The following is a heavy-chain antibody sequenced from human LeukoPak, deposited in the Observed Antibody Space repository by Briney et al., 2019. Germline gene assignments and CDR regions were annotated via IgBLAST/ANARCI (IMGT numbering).Heavy chain of an antibody. V-gene: IGHV1-46*01. CDR3: ARDSSGSSTGSDAFDI. Sequence: ASVKVSCKASGYTFTSYGISWVRQAPGQGLEWMGIINPSGGSTSYAQKFQGRVTMTRDTSTSTVYMELSSLRSEDTAVYYCARDSSGSSTGSDAFDIWGQGTMVTVSS. J-gene: IGHJ3*02. D-gene: IGHD1-26*01. CDR1: GYTFTSYG. CDR2: INPSGGST.